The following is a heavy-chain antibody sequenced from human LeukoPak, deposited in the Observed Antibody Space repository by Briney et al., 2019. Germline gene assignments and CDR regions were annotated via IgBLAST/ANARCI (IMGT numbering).Heavy chain of an antibody. CDR3: ARERGTGYYYYYGMDV. CDR2: IYHSGST. J-gene: IGHJ6*04. V-gene: IGHV4-38-2*02. Sequence: SETLSLTCAVSGYSISSGYYWGWIRQPPGKGLEWIGSIYHSGSTYYNPSLKSRVTISVDTSKNQFSLRLSSVTAADTAVYYCARERGTGYYYYYGMDVWGKGTTVTVSS. D-gene: IGHD1-14*01. CDR1: GYSISSGYY.